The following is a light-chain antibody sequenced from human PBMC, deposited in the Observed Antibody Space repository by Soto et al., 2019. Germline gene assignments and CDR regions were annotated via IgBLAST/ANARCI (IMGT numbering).Light chain of an antibody. CDR2: DAS. CDR1: QSISSW. J-gene: IGKJ1*01. V-gene: IGKV1-5*01. Sequence: DSHMTHSPSTLSASVGCRVTITCRASQSISSWLAWYQQKPGKAPKLLIYDASSLESGVPSRFSGSGSGTEFTLTISSLQPDDFATYYCQHYNSYSAAFGQGTKVDIK. CDR3: QHYNSYSAA.